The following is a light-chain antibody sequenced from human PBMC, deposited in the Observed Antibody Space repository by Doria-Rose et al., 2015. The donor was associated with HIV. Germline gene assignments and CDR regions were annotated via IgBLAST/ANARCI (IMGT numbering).Light chain of an antibody. CDR1: QTVSTY. J-gene: IGKJ1*01. CDR2: AAS. CDR3: QQTYSSPPWT. V-gene: IGKV1-39*01. Sequence: DIRMTQSPSSLSASIGDRVTITCRASQTVSTYLTWFQQEPGKDPKLLIYAASRLQSGVPSRFSGSGSGTDFTLTISGLQPGDFATYYCQQTYSSPPWTFGQGTKVEMK.